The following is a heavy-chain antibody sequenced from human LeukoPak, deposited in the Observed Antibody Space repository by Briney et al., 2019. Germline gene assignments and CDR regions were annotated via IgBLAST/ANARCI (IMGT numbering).Heavy chain of an antibody. V-gene: IGHV1-8*01. CDR3: ARVDDILTGYHPYYGMDV. J-gene: IGHJ6*02. Sequence: ASVKVSCKASGYTFASYDINWVRQATGQGLEWMGWMNPNSGNTGYAQKFQGRVTMTRNTSISTAYMELSSLRSEDTAVYYCARVDDILTGYHPYYGMDVWGQGTTVTVSS. CDR1: GYTFASYD. CDR2: MNPNSGNT. D-gene: IGHD3-9*01.